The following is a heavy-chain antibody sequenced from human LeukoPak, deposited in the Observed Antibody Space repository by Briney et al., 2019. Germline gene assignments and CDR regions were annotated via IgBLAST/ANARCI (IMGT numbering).Heavy chain of an antibody. J-gene: IGHJ4*02. CDR3: ASSPIRERIDY. V-gene: IGHV1-46*01. Sequence: ASVTVSCTASGYTFTSYYMHWVRQAPGQGLEWMGIINPSGGSTSYAQKFQGRVTMTRDTSTSTVYMELSSLRSEDTAVYYCASSPIRERIDYWGQGTLVTVSS. CDR1: GYTFTSYY. D-gene: IGHD1-1*01. CDR2: INPSGGST.